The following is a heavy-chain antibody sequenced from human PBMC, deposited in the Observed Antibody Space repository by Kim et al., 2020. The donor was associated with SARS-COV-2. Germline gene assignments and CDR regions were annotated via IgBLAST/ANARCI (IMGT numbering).Heavy chain of an antibody. CDR2: ITGSSDTT. J-gene: IGHJ4*02. V-gene: IGHV3-23*01. CDR3: AKDWRGSYCSGDCLDY. CDR1: GFTFSNYA. D-gene: IGHD2-15*01. Sequence: GGSLRLSCAASGFTFSNYAMTWVRQATGKGLEWVSSITGSSDTTYYADSLEGRFTISRDNSRNTLYLQMNSLRAEDTAVYYCAKDWRGSYCSGDCLDYWGQGTLVTVSS.